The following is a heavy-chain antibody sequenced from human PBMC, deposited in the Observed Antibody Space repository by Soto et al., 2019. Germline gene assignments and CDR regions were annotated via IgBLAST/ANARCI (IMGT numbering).Heavy chain of an antibody. D-gene: IGHD4-17*01. CDR2: IYYSGST. CDR3: ARDPNYGDYDAFDI. CDR1: GGSISSYY. V-gene: IGHV4-59*01. Sequence: QVQLQESGPGLVKPSETLSLTCTVSGGSISSYYWSWIRQPPGKGLEWIGYIYYSGSTNYNPSLKSRVPISVDTSKNQFSLKLSSVTAADTAVYYCARDPNYGDYDAFDIWGQGTMVTVSS. J-gene: IGHJ3*02.